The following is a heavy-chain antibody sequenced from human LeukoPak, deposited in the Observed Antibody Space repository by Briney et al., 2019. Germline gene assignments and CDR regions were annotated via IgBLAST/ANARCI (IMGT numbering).Heavy chain of an antibody. CDR2: ISYSGST. CDR3: ARGAYDYVWGSYRPTNYFDY. J-gene: IGHJ4*02. Sequence: PSETLSLTCTVSGGSISGYYWSWIRQPPGKGLEWIGYISYSGSTNYNPSLKSRVTISVDTSKNQFSLKLSSVTAADTAVYYCARGAYDYVWGSYRPTNYFDYWGQGTLVTVSS. D-gene: IGHD3-16*02. V-gene: IGHV4-59*01. CDR1: GGSISGYY.